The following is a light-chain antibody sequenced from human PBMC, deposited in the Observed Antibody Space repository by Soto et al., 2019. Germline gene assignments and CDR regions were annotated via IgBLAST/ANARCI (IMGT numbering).Light chain of an antibody. J-gene: IGKJ1*01. CDR1: QTIFSNF. Sequence: EIVLTQSPGTLSLSPGEGATLSCRASQTIFSNFFAWYQQKPGQAPRLLIYDPSSRATSVPDRFSGSGSGTDFTLTISRLEPEDFAVYYCQQYSSSPPRTFGQGTRVEVK. CDR3: QQYSSSPPRT. CDR2: DPS. V-gene: IGKV3-20*01.